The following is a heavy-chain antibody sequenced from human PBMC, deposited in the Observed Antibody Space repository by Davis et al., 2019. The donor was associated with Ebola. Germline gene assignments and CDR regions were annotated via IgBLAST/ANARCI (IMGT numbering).Heavy chain of an antibody. V-gene: IGHV4-59*12. Sequence: SELLSPPVTVPGCSTSSYYWSWTGRLQEKGLEWLGYIDYSGTTNYNPSLKSRVTISIDTSKNQFSLKLSSVTATDTAVYYCAREEAITMFRRVHLFGMDVWRQGTTVTVSS. D-gene: IGHD3-10*01. CDR3: AREEAITMFRRVHLFGMDV. J-gene: IGHJ6*02. CDR2: IDYSGTT. CDR1: GCSTSSYY.